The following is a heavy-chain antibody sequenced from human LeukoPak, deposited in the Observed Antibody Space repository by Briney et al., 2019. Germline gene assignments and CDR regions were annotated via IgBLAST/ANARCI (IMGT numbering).Heavy chain of an antibody. CDR3: VKPYYYSSGSLS. D-gene: IGHD3-10*01. CDR2: INQDETEK. CDR1: GFTFSSYE. Sequence: GGSLRLSCAASGFTFSSYEMNWVRQAPGKGLEWVATINQDETEKYYVDSLTGRFTISRDNAKNSLSLQMNSLRADDTAVYYCVKPYYYSSGSLSWGQGTLVTVSS. J-gene: IGHJ4*02. V-gene: IGHV3-7*01.